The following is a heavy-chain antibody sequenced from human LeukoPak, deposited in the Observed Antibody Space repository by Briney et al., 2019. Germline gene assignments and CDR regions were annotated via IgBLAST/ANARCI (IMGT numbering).Heavy chain of an antibody. J-gene: IGHJ6*03. V-gene: IGHV3-23*01. CDR1: GLTHSNYA. D-gene: IGHD1-26*01. CDR2: ISGSGGST. Sequence: PGGPVRLLYRPSGLTHSNYAVRWARHAPGKGRVWVSGISGSGGSTYYADSVKGRFTISRDNSKNTLYLQMNSLRAEDTAVYYCAKNRGAGSHFYYHMNVWGKGTTVTVSS. CDR3: AKNRGAGSHFYYHMNV.